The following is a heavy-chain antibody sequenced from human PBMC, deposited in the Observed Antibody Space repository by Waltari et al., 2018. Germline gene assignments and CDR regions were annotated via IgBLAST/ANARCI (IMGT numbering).Heavy chain of an antibody. CDR1: GFTFSSYS. D-gene: IGHD4-17*01. V-gene: IGHV3-48*04. J-gene: IGHJ2*01. CDR2: ISSSSSTI. Sequence: EVQLVESGGGLVQPGGSLRLSCAASGFTFSSYSLNWVRQAPGKGLEWFSYISSSSSTIYYADSVKGRFTISRDNAKNSLYLQMNSLRAEDTAVYYCARGSYGDLTWWYFDLWGRGTLVTVSS. CDR3: ARGSYGDLTWWYFDL.